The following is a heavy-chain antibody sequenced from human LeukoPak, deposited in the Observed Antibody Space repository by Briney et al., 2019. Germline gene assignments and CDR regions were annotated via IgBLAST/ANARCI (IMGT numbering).Heavy chain of an antibody. Sequence: PGGSLRLSCAASGYTFSSYAMSWVRQAPGKGLEWVSVISGSGDSTYYADSVKGRLTISRDNSKNTLWLQMNSLRAEDTAVYYCAKEVGQLDYWGQGTLVTVSS. CDR3: AKEVGQLDY. CDR1: GYTFSSYA. V-gene: IGHV3-23*01. J-gene: IGHJ4*02. CDR2: ISGSGDST.